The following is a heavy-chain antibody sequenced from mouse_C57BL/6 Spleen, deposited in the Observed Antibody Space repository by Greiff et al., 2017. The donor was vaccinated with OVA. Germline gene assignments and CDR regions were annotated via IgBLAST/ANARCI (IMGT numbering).Heavy chain of an antibody. Sequence: VQLQQSGPELVKPGASVKISCKASGYAFSSSWMNWVKQRPGKGLEWIGRIYPGDGDTNYNGKFKGKATLTADKSSSTAYMQLSSLTSEDSAVYFCARKWGDYDGYWGQGTTLTVSS. CDR3: ARKWGDYDGY. D-gene: IGHD2-4*01. V-gene: IGHV1-82*01. CDR2: IYPGDGDT. J-gene: IGHJ2*01. CDR1: GYAFSSSW.